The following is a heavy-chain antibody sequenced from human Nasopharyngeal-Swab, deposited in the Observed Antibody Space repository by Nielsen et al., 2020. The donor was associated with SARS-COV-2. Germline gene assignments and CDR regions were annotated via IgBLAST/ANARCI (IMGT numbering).Heavy chain of an antibody. V-gene: IGHV3-7*02. CDR2: IRQDAREQ. CDR3: VKHQGSSSDQ. CDR1: GFTFNNFA. Sequence: GESLKISCAASGFTFNNFAMTWVRQPPGKGLEWVANIRQDAREQFYVDSVKGRFTISRDNAKNTLYLQMNSLRVEDTAVYYCVKHQGSSSDQWGQGTLVTVSS. J-gene: IGHJ4*02.